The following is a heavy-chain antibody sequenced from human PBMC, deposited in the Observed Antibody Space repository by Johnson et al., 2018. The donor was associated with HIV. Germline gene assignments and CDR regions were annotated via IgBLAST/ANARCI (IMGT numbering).Heavy chain of an antibody. CDR1: GFTFSSYA. CDR2: ISYDGSNK. CDR3: ARATYYDSRDDAFDI. J-gene: IGHJ3*02. Sequence: QVQLVESGGGVVQPGRSLRLSCAASGFTFSSYAMHWVRQAPGKGLEWVAVISYDGSNKYYADSVKCRFTISRDNSKNTLYLQMNSLRSEDTAVYYCARATYYDSRDDAFDIWGQGTMVTVSS. V-gene: IGHV3-30*04. D-gene: IGHD3-22*01.